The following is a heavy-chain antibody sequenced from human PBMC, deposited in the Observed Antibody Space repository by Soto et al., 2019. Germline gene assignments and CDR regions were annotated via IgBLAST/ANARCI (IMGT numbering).Heavy chain of an antibody. Sequence: GSLRLSCAASGFTFSSYGMHWVRQAPGKGLEWVAVISYDGSNKYYADSVKGRFTISRDNSKNTLYLQMNSLRAEDTAVYYCAKDHSYGNYYYGMDVWGQGTTVTVSS. CDR3: AKDHSYGNYYYGMDV. D-gene: IGHD5-18*01. J-gene: IGHJ6*02. CDR2: ISYDGSNK. CDR1: GFTFSSYG. V-gene: IGHV3-30*18.